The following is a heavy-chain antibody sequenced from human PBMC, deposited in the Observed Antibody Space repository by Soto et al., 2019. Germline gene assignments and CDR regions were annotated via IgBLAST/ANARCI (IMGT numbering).Heavy chain of an antibody. CDR3: ARVYGDYPYYFDY. D-gene: IGHD4-17*01. CDR2: IYYSGST. CDR1: GGSISSYY. Sequence: QVQLQESGPGLVKPSETLSLTCTVSGGSISSYYWSWIRQPPGKGLEWIGYIYYSGSTNYNPSLKSRVTISVDTSKNQFFLKLSSVTAADTAVYYCARVYGDYPYYFDYWGQGTLVTVSS. J-gene: IGHJ4*02. V-gene: IGHV4-59*01.